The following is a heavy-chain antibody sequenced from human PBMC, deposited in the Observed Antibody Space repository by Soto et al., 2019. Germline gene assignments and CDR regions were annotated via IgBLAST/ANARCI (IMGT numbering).Heavy chain of an antibody. V-gene: IGHV3-23*01. CDR3: ANRTLTAPYPFDY. CDR1: GFTFNNYP. CDR2: VSARGDST. Sequence: EVQVLQSGGGLVQPGGSLRLSCAASGFTFNNYPMAWVRQTPGKGLEGVSVVSARGDSTNYADSVRGRFSVARDNSNTMVYLQLNSLRAEDTAVYYCANRTLTAPYPFDYWGQGTLVTVSS. J-gene: IGHJ4*02.